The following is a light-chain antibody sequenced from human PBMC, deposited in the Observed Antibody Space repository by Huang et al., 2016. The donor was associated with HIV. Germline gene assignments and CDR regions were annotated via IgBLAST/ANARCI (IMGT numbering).Light chain of an antibody. CDR1: QSINNNY. J-gene: IGKJ2*01. CDR2: FAS. CDR3: QYYGTSPQT. V-gene: IGKV3-20*01. Sequence: EIVLTQSPDTLSLSPGEGATLSCRASQSINNNYLAWFQQKPGQPPRLLIYFASSRATGIPDRFSGSGSGTDFNLTISRLETEDFAMYFCQYYGTSPQTFGQGTKLDIK.